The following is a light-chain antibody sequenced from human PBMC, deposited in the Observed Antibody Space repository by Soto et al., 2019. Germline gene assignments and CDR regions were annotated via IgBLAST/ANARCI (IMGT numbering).Light chain of an antibody. CDR3: QQYSTKWS. Sequence: DIQMTQSPSTLSASVGDRVTITCRASESISSWLAWFQQKPGRALKLLIYKASILESGVSSRFSGSESGTEFTLTISSLQPDDFATYFCQQYSTKWSFGQGTKVEIK. V-gene: IGKV1-5*03. CDR1: ESISSW. CDR2: KAS. J-gene: IGKJ1*01.